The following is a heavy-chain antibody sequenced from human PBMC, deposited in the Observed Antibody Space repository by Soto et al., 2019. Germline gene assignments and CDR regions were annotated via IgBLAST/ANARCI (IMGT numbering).Heavy chain of an antibody. J-gene: IGHJ4*02. Sequence: APVEVSCKAFWVTFPRFSIKSVRPATGQGLEWMGWMNPNSGNTGYAQKFQGRVTMTRNTSISTAYMELSSLRSEDTAVYYCARTYSGERYFDYWGQGTLVTVSS. D-gene: IGHD2-15*01. V-gene: IGHV1-8*01. CDR3: ARTYSGERYFDY. CDR2: MNPNSGNT. CDR1: WVTFPRFS.